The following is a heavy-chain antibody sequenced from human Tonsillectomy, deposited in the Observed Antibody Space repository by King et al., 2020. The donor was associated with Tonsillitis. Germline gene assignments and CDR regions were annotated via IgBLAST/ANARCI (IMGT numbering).Heavy chain of an antibody. CDR3: AKAESVWEGVDD. CDR1: GFTFSSYA. J-gene: IGHJ4*02. CDR2: IHGSDGRT. D-gene: IGHD1-26*01. Sequence: VQLVESGGGLVQPGGSLRLSCATSGFTFSSYAMSWVRQAPGKGLEWVSTIHGSDGRTYYAASVKGRFTISRDNSKNTLYLQMSSLRAEDTAVYYCAKAESVWEGVDDWGQGTPVTLPS. V-gene: IGHV3-23*04.